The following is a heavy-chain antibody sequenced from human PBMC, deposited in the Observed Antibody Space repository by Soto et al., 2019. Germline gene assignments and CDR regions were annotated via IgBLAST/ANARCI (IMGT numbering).Heavy chain of an antibody. CDR1: GFTVSSNY. CDR2: IYSGGST. V-gene: IGHV3-53*01. D-gene: IGHD5-18*01. CDR3: ARDRSGYSYGYGY. Sequence: PGGSLRLSCAASGFTVSSNYMSWVRQAPGKGLEWVSVIYSGGSTYYADSVKGRFTISRDNSKNTLYLQMNSLRAEDTAVYYCARDRSGYSYGYGYWGQGTLVTVSS. J-gene: IGHJ4*02.